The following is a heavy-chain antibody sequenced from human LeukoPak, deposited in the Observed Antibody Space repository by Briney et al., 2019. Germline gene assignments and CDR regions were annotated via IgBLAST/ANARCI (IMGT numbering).Heavy chain of an antibody. CDR3: AREVYGSGSYYCDY. CDR1: GYTFTSYA. V-gene: IGHV1-69*13. CDR2: IIPIFGTA. D-gene: IGHD3-10*01. J-gene: IGHJ4*02. Sequence: GASVKVSCKASGYTFTSYAISWVRQAPGQGLEWMGGIIPIFGTANYAQKFQGRVTITADESTSTAYMELSSLRSEDTAVYYCAREVYGSGSYYCDYWGQGTLVTVSS.